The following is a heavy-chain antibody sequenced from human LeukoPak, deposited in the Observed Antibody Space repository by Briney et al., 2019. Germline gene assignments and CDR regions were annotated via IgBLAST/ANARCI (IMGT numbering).Heavy chain of an antibody. V-gene: IGHV3-48*04. CDR2: IDKSSNTI. Sequence: GGSLRLSCAASGFTLSTSSMNWVRQAPGKGLEWISYIDKSSNTICYADSVKGRFTISRDSAKNSLYLQMNSLRAEDTAVYYCADNLSRWGQGTLVTVSS. CDR1: GFTLSTSS. D-gene: IGHD1-1*01. J-gene: IGHJ4*02. CDR3: ADNLSR.